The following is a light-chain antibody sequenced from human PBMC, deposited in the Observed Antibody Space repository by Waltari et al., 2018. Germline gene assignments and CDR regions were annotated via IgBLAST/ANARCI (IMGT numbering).Light chain of an antibody. J-gene: IGLJ1*01. CDR1: SSDVGSYNL. CDR2: EGS. V-gene: IGLV2-23*01. CDR3: CSYAGTFYV. Sequence: QSALTQPASVSGSPGQSITISCTGTSSDVGSYNLVSWYQQHPGKAPKLMIYEGSKRPSGVSNLFSGSKSGNTASLTISGLQAEDEADYYCCSYAGTFYVFGTGTKVTVL.